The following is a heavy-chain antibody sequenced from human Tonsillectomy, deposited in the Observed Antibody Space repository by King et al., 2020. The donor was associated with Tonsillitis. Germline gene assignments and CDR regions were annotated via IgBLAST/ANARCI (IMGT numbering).Heavy chain of an antibody. V-gene: IGHV4-59*08. CDR1: GGSISSYY. Sequence: VQLQESGPGLVKPSETLSLTCTVSGGSISSYYWSWIRQPPGKGLEWIGYLYHSGNTYYNPSLKRRVTMSVDKSKNQFSLNLSAVTAADTAVYYCARHLYNSGWTIHIWGQGTMVTVSS. J-gene: IGHJ3*02. D-gene: IGHD6-19*01. CDR3: ARHLYNSGWTIHI. CDR2: LYHSGNT.